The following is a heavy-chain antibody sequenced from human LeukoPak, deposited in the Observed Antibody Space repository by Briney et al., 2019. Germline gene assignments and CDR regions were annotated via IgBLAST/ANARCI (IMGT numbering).Heavy chain of an antibody. Sequence: GGSLRLSCAASGFTFSDYAMHWVRQSPGKELEYVSAISSNGRSIHYANSVEGRFTISRDNSQNTLYLQMDSLRAEDMAVYYCARDWDTMVRGVSYFDYWGQGTLVTVSS. J-gene: IGHJ4*02. CDR3: ARDWDTMVRGVSYFDY. D-gene: IGHD3-10*01. V-gene: IGHV3-64*01. CDR1: GFTFSDYA. CDR2: ISSNGRSI.